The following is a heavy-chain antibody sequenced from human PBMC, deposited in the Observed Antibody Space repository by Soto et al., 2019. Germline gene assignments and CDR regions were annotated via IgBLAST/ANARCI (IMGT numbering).Heavy chain of an antibody. Sequence: PGGSLRLSCAASGFTFSTYSMNWVRQAPGKGLEWVSAISGSGDSTYNADSVKGRFTISRDNSKNTLYLQMSSLRAEDTAVYYCVKDRAAAGHNWLAPWGQGTLVTVSS. CDR3: VKDRAAAGHNWLAP. CDR1: GFTFSTYS. V-gene: IGHV3-64D*08. J-gene: IGHJ5*02. D-gene: IGHD6-13*01. CDR2: ISGSGDST.